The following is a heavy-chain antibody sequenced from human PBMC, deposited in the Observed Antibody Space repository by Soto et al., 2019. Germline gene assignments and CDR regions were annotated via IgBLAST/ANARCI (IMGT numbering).Heavy chain of an antibody. CDR2: IYYSGST. D-gene: IGHD5-12*01. J-gene: IGHJ4*02. CDR3: ATSPFYSIVATGHFDY. CDR1: GGSISSGDYY. V-gene: IGHV4-30-4*01. Sequence: SETLSLTCTVSGGSISSGDYYWSWIRQPPGKGLEWIGYIYYSGSTYYNPSLKSRVTISVDTSKNQFSLKLSSVTAADTAVYYCATSPFYSIVATGHFDYWGQGTLVTVSS.